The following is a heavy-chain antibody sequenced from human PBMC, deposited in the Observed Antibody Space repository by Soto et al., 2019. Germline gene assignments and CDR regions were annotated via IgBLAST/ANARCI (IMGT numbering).Heavy chain of an antibody. J-gene: IGHJ4*02. CDR1: GYTFTNYG. D-gene: IGHD1-1*01. Sequence: QVQLVQSGAEVKKPWASVKVSCKASGYTFTNYGITWLRQAPGQGPEWMGWISAYNGHTKYAQNLQGRVTMTTETSTSTAYMELTSLRSDDTALYYCARGDGNYFDYWGQGTVVTVSS. CDR2: ISAYNGHT. CDR3: ARGDGNYFDY. V-gene: IGHV1-18*01.